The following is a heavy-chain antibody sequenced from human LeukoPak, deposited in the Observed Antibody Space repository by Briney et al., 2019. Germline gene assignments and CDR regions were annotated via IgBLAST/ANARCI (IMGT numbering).Heavy chain of an antibody. CDR2: MNPNSGNT. CDR1: GYTFTSYD. CDR3: ARLVYCSSTSCSGWFDP. Sequence: ASVTVSCKASGYTFTSYDINWVRQATGQGLEWMGWMNPNSGNTGYAQKFQGRVTMTRNTSISTAYMELSSLRSEDTAVYYCARLVYCSSTSCSGWFDPWGQGTLVTVSS. D-gene: IGHD2-2*01. J-gene: IGHJ5*02. V-gene: IGHV1-8*01.